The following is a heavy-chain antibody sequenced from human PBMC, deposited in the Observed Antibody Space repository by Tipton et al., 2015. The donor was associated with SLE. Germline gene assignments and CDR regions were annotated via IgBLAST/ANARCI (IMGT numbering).Heavy chain of an antibody. J-gene: IGHJ3*02. Sequence: QLVQSGAEVKKPGESLKISCKGSGYSFTSYWIGWVRQMPGKGLEWMGIIYPGDSDTRYSPSFQGQVTISADKSISTAYLQWSSLKASDTAMYYCARSYYSYGPNDAFDIWGQGTMVTVSS. CDR1: GYSFTSYW. D-gene: IGHD5-18*01. CDR2: IYPGDSDT. V-gene: IGHV5-51*03. CDR3: ARSYYSYGPNDAFDI.